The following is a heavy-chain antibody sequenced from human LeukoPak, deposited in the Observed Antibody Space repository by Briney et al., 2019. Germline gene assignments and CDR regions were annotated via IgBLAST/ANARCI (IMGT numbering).Heavy chain of an antibody. V-gene: IGHV3-23*01. CDR2: ISGGGGST. Sequence: GGSLRLSCAASGFTFTSYSMNWVRQAPGKGLEWVSTISGGGGSTYYADSVKGRFTISRDNSKNTLYLQVNSLRAEDTAVYYCARHLYYYGSGSYYYYYGMDVWGQGTTVTVSS. CDR1: GFTFTSYS. J-gene: IGHJ6*02. CDR3: ARHLYYYGSGSYYYYYGMDV. D-gene: IGHD3-10*01.